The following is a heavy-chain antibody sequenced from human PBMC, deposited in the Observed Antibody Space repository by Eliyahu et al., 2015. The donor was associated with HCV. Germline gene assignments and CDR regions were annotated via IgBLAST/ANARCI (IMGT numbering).Heavy chain of an antibody. D-gene: IGHD3-16*01. CDR2: IKRGGGTT. J-gene: IGHJ3*02. V-gene: IGHV3-15*01. CDR3: TAPDVSWGVAFDI. CDR1: RFSFSNVW. Sequence: EVQLVESGGGLVKPGGSLRLSCTASRFSFSNVWLSWVRQAPGKGLEWVGRIKRGGGTTDYAAPVKGRFTISRDDSKNTLYLQMNSLKTEDTAVYYCTAPDVSWGVAFDIWGQGTMVTVSS.